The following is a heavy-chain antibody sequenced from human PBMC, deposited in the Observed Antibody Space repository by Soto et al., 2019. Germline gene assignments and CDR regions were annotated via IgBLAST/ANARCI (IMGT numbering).Heavy chain of an antibody. CDR3: ARYRGARLLIFDI. D-gene: IGHD3-10*01. J-gene: IGHJ3*02. Sequence: QMQLVQSGAEVKKPGSSVTVSCKASGDTLSSPAVSWVRQAPGQGLEWMGGIISGYGTARSAQKFQGRVTIPADDSTSRSYLELRSLRPEDTAVYYCARYRGARLLIFDIWGQGTMVIVSP. CDR1: GDTLSSPA. V-gene: IGHV1-69*01. CDR2: IISGYGTA.